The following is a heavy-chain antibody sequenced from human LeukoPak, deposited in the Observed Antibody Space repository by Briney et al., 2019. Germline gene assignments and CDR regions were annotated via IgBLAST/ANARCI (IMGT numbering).Heavy chain of an antibody. CDR1: GYTFSGYY. CDR3: ARVVVVPAVYFDH. Sequence: ASVKVSCKASGYTFSGYYMHWVRQAPGQGLEWMGWINANSGGVHYAQKFQGRVTMTGDTSTSTAYMELSRLKSDDTAVYYCARVVVVPAVYFDHWGQGALVTVSS. V-gene: IGHV1-2*02. CDR2: INANSGGV. J-gene: IGHJ4*02. D-gene: IGHD2-2*01.